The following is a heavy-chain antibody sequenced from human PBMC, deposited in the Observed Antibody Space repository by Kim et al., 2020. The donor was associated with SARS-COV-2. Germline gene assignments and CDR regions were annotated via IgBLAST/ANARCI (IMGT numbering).Heavy chain of an antibody. CDR1: GFTFSSYA. CDR2: ISYDGSNK. J-gene: IGHJ3*02. Sequence: GGSLRLSCAASGFTFSSYAMHWVRQAPGKGLEWVAVISYDGSNKYYADSVKGRFTISRDNSKNTLYLQMNSLRAEDTAVYYCARDRGRGRDGYNYAFVI. CDR3: ARDRGRGRDGYNYAFVI. V-gene: IGHV3-30*04. D-gene: IGHD5-12*01.